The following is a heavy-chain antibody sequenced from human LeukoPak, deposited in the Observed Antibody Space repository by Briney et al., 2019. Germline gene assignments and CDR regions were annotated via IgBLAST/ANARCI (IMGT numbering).Heavy chain of an antibody. CDR2: ISSSSSTI. Sequence: GGSLRLSCATSGFTFSSYSMNWVRQAPGKGLEWVSYISSSSSTIYYADSVKGRFTISRDNAKNSLYLQMNSLRAEDTAVYHCARDRLEPPRVYYFDYWGQGTLVTVSS. J-gene: IGHJ4*02. V-gene: IGHV3-48*01. CDR3: ARDRLEPPRVYYFDY. CDR1: GFTFSSYS. D-gene: IGHD1-1*01.